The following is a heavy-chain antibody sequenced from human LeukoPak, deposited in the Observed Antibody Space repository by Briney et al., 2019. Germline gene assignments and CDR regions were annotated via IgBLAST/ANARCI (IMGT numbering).Heavy chain of an antibody. CDR2: ISNYNGNT. Sequence: ASVKVSCKASGDTFTTYGITWVRQAPGRGLEWMGWISNYNGNTDYTQEFQGRVAMTRDTSTSTAYMELRSLRSDDTAVFYCARGLSCSGNTCYAAHFDSWGQGTLVTVSS. V-gene: IGHV1-18*01. CDR3: ARGLSCSGNTCYAAHFDS. CDR1: GDTFTTYG. J-gene: IGHJ4*02. D-gene: IGHD2-15*01.